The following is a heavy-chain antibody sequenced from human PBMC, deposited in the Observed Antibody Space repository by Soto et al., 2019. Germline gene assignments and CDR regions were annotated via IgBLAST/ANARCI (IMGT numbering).Heavy chain of an antibody. CDR2: MNPNSGNT. CDR1: GYTFNNYD. J-gene: IGHJ5*01. V-gene: IGHV1-8*02. D-gene: IGHD3-10*01. CDR3: TRAYGAETFDF. Sequence: ASVKVSCKASGYTFNNYDIHWVRPAPGPGLEWMGWMNPNSGNTGYAQNFRGRVTMTQNTAIGTAYMELSSLRSDDTATYYCTRAYGAETFDFWGQGTRVTVSS.